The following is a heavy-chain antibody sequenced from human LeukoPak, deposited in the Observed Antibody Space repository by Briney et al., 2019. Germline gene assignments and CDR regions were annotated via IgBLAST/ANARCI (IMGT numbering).Heavy chain of an antibody. CDR2: IYTSGST. J-gene: IGHJ6*03. CDR3: ARGPHYGDGNYFFHMDV. V-gene: IGHV4-61*02. Sequence: SETLSLTCTVSGGSISSGSYYWSWIRQPAGKGLEWIGRIYTSGSTNYNPSLKSRVTISVDTSKNQFSLKLSSVTAADTAVYYCARGPHYGDGNYFFHMDVWGKGTTVTISS. D-gene: IGHD4-17*01. CDR1: GGSISSGSYY.